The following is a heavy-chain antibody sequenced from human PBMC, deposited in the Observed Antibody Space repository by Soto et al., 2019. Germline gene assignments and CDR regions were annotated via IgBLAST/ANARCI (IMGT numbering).Heavy chain of an antibody. CDR1: GFTFSNYG. V-gene: IGHV3-30*18. CDR2: ISYDGNVA. J-gene: IGHJ4*02. D-gene: IGHD1-1*01. CDR3: AKEGPITNWYFDY. Sequence: QVQLVESGGGVVQPGRSLRLSCAASGFTFSNYGMHWVRQAPGKGLEWVIVISYDGNVAYYVDSVKGRFTISRDKSKNTLYLQMNSLRTEDTAMYYCAKEGPITNWYFDYWGQGTLVTVSS.